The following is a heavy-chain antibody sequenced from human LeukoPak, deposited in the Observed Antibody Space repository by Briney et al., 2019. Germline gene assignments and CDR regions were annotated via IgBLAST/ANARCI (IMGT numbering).Heavy chain of an antibody. V-gene: IGHV3-23*01. D-gene: IGHD2-8*02. Sequence: GGSLRLSCAASGFTLSSYAMSWVRQAPGKGLEWVSTISGSGSGTYYADSVKGRFTISRDNSKNTLYLQMNSLRAEDTAVYYCAKKGQQTGTAYFDYWGQEPWSPSPQ. CDR3: AKKGQQTGTAYFDY. CDR2: ISGSGSGT. J-gene: IGHJ4*01. CDR1: GFTLSSYA.